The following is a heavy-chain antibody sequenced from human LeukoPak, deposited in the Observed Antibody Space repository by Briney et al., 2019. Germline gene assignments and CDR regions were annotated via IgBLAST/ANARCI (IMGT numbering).Heavy chain of an antibody. CDR1: GGSISSGDYY. D-gene: IGHD3-9*01. V-gene: IGHV4-30-4*01. J-gene: IGHJ4*02. CDR3: ARVSDMRYFGY. CDR2: IYYSGST. Sequence: SETLSLTCTVSGGSISSGDYYWSWIRQPPGTGLEWIGYIYYSGSTYYNPSLKSRVTISVDTSKNQFSLKLSSVTAADTAVYYCARVSDMRYFGYWGQGTLVTVSS.